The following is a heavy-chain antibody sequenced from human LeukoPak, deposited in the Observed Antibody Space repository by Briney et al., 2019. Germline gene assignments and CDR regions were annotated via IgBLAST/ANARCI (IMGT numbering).Heavy chain of an antibody. Sequence: SETLSLTCTVSGYSISSGYYWGWIRQPPGKGLEWIGSIYYSGSTYYNPSLKSRVTISVDTSKNQFSLKLSSVTAADTAVYYCARGPCSGGSCPFDYWGQGTLVTVSS. CDR1: GYSISSGYY. D-gene: IGHD2-15*01. CDR3: ARGPCSGGSCPFDY. J-gene: IGHJ4*02. V-gene: IGHV4-38-2*02. CDR2: IYYSGST.